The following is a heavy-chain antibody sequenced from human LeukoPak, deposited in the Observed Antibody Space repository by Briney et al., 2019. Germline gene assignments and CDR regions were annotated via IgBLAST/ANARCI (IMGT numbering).Heavy chain of an antibody. CDR3: AKFSEYQPFDY. J-gene: IGHJ4*02. D-gene: IGHD6-6*01. CDR1: GFTFSRFT. CDR2: ISGSGTTK. Sequence: GGSLRLSCAASGFTFSRFTMNWVRQAPGRGLEWVSYISGSGTTKYYADSVRGRFTISRDNAKNSLYLQMNSLRAEDTAVYYCAKFSEYQPFDYWGQGTLVTVSS. V-gene: IGHV3-48*04.